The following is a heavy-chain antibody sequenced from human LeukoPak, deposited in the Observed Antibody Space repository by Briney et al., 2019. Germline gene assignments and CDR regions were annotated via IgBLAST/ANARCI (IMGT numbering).Heavy chain of an antibody. CDR1: GFTFSSYG. CDR2: ISYDGSNK. D-gene: IGHD4-17*01. J-gene: IGHJ3*02. Sequence: GGSLRLSCAASGFTFSSYGMHWVRQAPGKGLEWVAVISYDGSNKYYADSAKGRFTISRDNSKNTLYLQMNSLRAEDTAVYYCAKLSNDYGDYVFFDAFDIWGQGTMVTVSS. CDR3: AKLSNDYGDYVFFDAFDI. V-gene: IGHV3-30*18.